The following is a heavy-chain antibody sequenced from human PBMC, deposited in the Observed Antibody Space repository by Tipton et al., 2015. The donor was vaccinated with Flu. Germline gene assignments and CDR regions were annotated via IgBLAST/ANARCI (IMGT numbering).Heavy chain of an antibody. CDR3: ARDRVAVTDSFDY. CDR1: GDSISSSSSY. J-gene: IGHJ4*02. CDR2: IYYSGST. V-gene: IGHV4-39*07. D-gene: IGHD6-19*01. Sequence: LRLSCIVSGDSISSSSSYWGWLRQPPGKGLEWIGNIYYSGSTYYNPSLKSRVTISVDTSKNQFSLKLNSVTAADTAVYFCARDRVAVTDSFDYWGQGTLVAVSS.